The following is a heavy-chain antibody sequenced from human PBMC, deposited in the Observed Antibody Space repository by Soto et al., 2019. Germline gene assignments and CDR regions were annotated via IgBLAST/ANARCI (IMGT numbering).Heavy chain of an antibody. CDR2: IIPMFDTP. CDR1: GGTFSSDS. Sequence: QVQLVQSGAEVKKPGSSVKVSCKASGGTFSSDSFSWVRQAPGQGLEWMGGIIPMFDTPIYAQKFQDRVTVXAXXSPSTGYMALGSLSTGDPAVYYCSRSGGLGRDFNYWGQGSLVTVSS. D-gene: IGHD2-15*01. V-gene: IGHV1-69*12. J-gene: IGHJ4*02. CDR3: SRSGGLGRDFNY.